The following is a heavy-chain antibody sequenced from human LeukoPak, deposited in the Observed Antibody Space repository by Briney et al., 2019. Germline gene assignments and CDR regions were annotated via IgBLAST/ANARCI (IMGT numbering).Heavy chain of an antibody. CDR1: GFTFSSYW. CDR2: IKQDGSEK. J-gene: IGHJ4*02. CDR3: AKDGGEVYFHY. D-gene: IGHD3-10*01. Sequence: GGPLRLSCAASGFTFSSYWMSWVRQAPGKGLEWVANIKQDGSEKYYVDSVKGRFTISRDDSKNTFYLQMNSLRPEDTAVYYCAKDGGEVYFHYWGQGTLVTVSS. V-gene: IGHV3-7*01.